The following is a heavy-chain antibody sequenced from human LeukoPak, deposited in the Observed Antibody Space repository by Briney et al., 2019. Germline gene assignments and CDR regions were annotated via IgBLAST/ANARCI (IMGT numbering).Heavy chain of an antibody. Sequence: GGSLRLSCAASGFTFSTYAVGGLRQSPGKGLEWVSSISGGGGGTYYAEFVKGRFTISRDNSKNTLYLQMNSLRAEDTAVYYCAKFYDILTGYFDHWGQGTLVTVSS. V-gene: IGHV3-23*01. CDR2: ISGGGGGT. CDR3: AKFYDILTGYFDH. J-gene: IGHJ4*02. CDR1: GFTFSTYA. D-gene: IGHD3-9*01.